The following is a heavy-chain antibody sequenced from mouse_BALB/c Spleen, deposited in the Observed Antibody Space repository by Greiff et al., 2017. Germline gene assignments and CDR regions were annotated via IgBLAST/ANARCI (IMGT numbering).Heavy chain of an antibody. J-gene: IGHJ2*01. CDR1: GYTFTSYV. Sequence: VQLKESGPELVKPGASVKMSSKASGYTFTSYVMHWVKQKPGQGLEWIGYINPYNDGTKYNEKFKGKATLTSDKSSSTAYMELSSLTSEDSAVYYCARSNWDVDYWGQGTTLTVSS. CDR3: ARSNWDVDY. D-gene: IGHD4-1*02. CDR2: INPYNDGT. V-gene: IGHV1-14*01.